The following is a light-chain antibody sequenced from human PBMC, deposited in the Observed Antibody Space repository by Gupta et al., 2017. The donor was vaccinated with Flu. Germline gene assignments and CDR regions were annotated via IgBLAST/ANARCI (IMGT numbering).Light chain of an antibody. V-gene: IGKV3D-15*01. J-gene: IGKJ1*01. CDR3: LQYHSWPPGPPWT. CDR2: GAS. Sequence: TRTSRASDCFSSNHTRYQHRPRQAPRLLTYGASSRATGSPARFSGSGSGREFTLTISSLQCEEFAVDFCLQYHSWPPGPPWTFGQGTKVEIK. CDR1: DCFSSN.